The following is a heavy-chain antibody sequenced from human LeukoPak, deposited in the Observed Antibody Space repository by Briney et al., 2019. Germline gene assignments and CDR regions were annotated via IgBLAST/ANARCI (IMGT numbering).Heavy chain of an antibody. CDR2: IWSDGSNR. CDR1: GFIFSHYG. D-gene: IGHD4-11*01. J-gene: IGHJ4*01. Sequence: GGSLRLSCVASGFIFSHYGMHWVRQAPGKGLEWVAVIWSDGSNRFYSGSVKGRFTISRDNSQNTVFLQMNSLRAEDTAMYYCARDAQRGFDYSNSLKYWGHGILVTVSS. CDR3: ARDAQRGFDYSNSLKY. V-gene: IGHV3-33*01.